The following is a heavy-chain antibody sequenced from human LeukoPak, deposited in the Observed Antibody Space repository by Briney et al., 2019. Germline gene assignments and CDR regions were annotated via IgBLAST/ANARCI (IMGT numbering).Heavy chain of an antibody. J-gene: IGHJ1*01. CDR1: GGSFSGYY. V-gene: IGHV4-34*01. D-gene: IGHD3-10*01. CDR3: ARAPWYGSGSYYEXLXX. CDR2: INHSGST. Sequence: SETLSLTCAVYGGSFSGYYWSWIRQPPGKGLEWIGEINHSGSTNYNPSLKSRVTISVDTSKNQFSLKLSSVTAADTAVYYCARAPWYGSGSYYEXLXXWGQXXLVT.